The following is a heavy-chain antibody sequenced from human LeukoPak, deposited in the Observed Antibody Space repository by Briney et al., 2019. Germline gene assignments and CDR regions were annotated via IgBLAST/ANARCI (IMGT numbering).Heavy chain of an antibody. D-gene: IGHD3-22*01. Sequence: NSGGSLRPSCAASGFTFSHAWMSWVRQAPGKGLQCVGRIKSKTAGATTDYAAPVKGRFTISRDDSKNTLYLQMNSLKTEDTAVYYCTTDPHYYDSSGYFFPPLSWGQGTLVTVSS. CDR3: TTDPHYYDSSGYFFPPLS. CDR2: IKSKTAGATT. J-gene: IGHJ4*02. CDR1: GFTFSHAW. V-gene: IGHV3-15*01.